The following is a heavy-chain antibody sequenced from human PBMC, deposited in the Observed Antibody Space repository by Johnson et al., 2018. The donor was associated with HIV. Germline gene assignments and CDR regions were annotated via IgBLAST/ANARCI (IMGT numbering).Heavy chain of an antibody. D-gene: IGHD4-11*01. J-gene: IGHJ3*02. V-gene: IGHV3-30*04. Sequence: VHLVESGGGLIQPGGSLRLSCAASGFTFSTYAMHWVRQAPGKGLAWVAVISYAGSNKYYADSVKGRFTISRDNAKNSLYLQMNSLKTEDTAVYYCTRDGYSIIHTNAFDIWGQGTMVTVSS. CDR1: GFTFSTYA. CDR3: TRDGYSIIHTNAFDI. CDR2: ISYAGSNK.